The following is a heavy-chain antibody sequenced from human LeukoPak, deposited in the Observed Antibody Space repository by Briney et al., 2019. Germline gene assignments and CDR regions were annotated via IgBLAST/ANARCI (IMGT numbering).Heavy chain of an antibody. D-gene: IGHD3-9*01. V-gene: IGHV3-11*04. CDR3: AREPDPPFDYDILTGLSAAFDI. CDR1: GFAFSDYY. Sequence: GGSLRLSCAASGFAFSDYYMSWIRQAPGKGLEWVSYISSSGSTIYYADSVKGRFTISRDNAKNSLYLQMNSPRAEDTAVYYCAREPDPPFDYDILTGLSAAFDIWGQGTMVTVSS. CDR2: ISSSGSTI. J-gene: IGHJ3*02.